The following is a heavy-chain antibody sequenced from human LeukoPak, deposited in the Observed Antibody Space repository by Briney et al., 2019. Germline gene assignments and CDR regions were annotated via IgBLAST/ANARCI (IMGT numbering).Heavy chain of an antibody. CDR3: ASGTLAAAGKSWFDP. Sequence: ASVKVSCKASGYTFAGYYMHWVRQAPGQGLEWMGWINPNSGGTNYAQKFQGRVTMTRDTSISTAYMELSRLRSDDTAVYYCASGTLAAAGKSWFDPWGQGTLVTVSS. V-gene: IGHV1-2*02. CDR1: GYTFAGYY. D-gene: IGHD6-13*01. CDR2: INPNSGGT. J-gene: IGHJ5*02.